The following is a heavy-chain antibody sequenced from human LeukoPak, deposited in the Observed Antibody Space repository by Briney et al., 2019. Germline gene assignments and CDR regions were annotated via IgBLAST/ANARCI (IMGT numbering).Heavy chain of an antibody. CDR2: IKSKTDGGTT. CDR3: TTDLYYYDSSGYYAADY. CDR1: GFTFRNAW. D-gene: IGHD3-22*01. J-gene: IGHJ4*02. Sequence: GGSLRLSCAASGFTFRNAWMSWVRQAPGKGLEWVGRIKSKTDGGTTDYAAPVKGRFTISRDDSKNTLYLQMNSLKTEDTAVYYCTTDLYYYDSSGYYAADYWGQGTLVTVSS. V-gene: IGHV3-15*01.